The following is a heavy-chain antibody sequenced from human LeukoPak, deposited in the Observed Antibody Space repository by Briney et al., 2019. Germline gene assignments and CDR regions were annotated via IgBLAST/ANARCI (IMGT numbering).Heavy chain of an antibody. J-gene: IGHJ4*02. CDR3: ARDELFDC. Sequence: GGALLLSCAASGFPLSRYWMSWVRQAPGKGLEWVANIKQDGSEKYYVDSVKGRFTVSRDNAKNSLYLQMNSLRAEDTAVYYCARDELFDCWGQGTLVTVSS. CDR1: GFPLSRYW. CDR2: IKQDGSEK. V-gene: IGHV3-7*03. D-gene: IGHD1-7*01.